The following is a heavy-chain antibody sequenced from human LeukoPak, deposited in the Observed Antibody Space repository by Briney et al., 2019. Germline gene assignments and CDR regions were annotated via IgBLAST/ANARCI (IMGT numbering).Heavy chain of an antibody. J-gene: IGHJ3*02. Sequence: SETLSLTCTVSGGSISSGSYYWSWIRQPAGKGLEWIGYIYYSGSTNYNPSLKSRVTISVDTSKNQFSLKLSSVTAADTAVYYCARVPYGDYEDAFDIWGQGTMVTVSS. CDR3: ARVPYGDYEDAFDI. CDR2: IYYSGST. D-gene: IGHD4-17*01. CDR1: GGSISSGSYY. V-gene: IGHV4-61*10.